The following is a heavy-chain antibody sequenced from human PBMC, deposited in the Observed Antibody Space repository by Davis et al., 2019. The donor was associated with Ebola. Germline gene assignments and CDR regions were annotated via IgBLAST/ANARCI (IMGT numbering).Heavy chain of an antibody. CDR2: TYYNSKWYK. CDR3: ARGWLRGGMDV. Sequence: PSETLSFTCAISGDSVSSSGAAWIWIRQSPSRGLEWLGRTYYNSKWYKDYAVSLKSRITINPDTSKNQFSLQLNSVTPEDTALYYCARGWLRGGMDVWGEGTTVTVSS. D-gene: IGHD5-18*01. J-gene: IGHJ6*04. V-gene: IGHV6-1*01. CDR1: GDSVSSSGAA.